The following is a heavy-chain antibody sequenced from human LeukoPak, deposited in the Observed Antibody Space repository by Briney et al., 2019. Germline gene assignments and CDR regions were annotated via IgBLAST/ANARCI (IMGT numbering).Heavy chain of an antibody. D-gene: IGHD3-3*01. CDR2: ISTSSSYM. V-gene: IGHV3-21*04. Sequence: PGGSLRLSCAASGFTFRSYSMNWVRQAPGKGLEWVSSISTSSSYMYYVDSVKGRFTISRDDAKNSLYLQMNSLRVEDTAVFYCARDQYDTWSRRGNFDSWGQGTLVIVSS. CDR1: GFTFRSYS. CDR3: ARDQYDTWSRRGNFDS. J-gene: IGHJ4*02.